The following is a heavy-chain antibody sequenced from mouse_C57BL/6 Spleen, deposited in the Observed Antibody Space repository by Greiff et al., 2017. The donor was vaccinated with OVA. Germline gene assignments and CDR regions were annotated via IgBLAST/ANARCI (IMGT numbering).Heavy chain of an antibody. Sequence: EVHLVESGGGLVKPGGSLKLSCAASGFTFSSYTMSWVRQTPEKRLEWVATISGGGGNTYYPDSVKGRFTISRDNAKNTLYLQMSSLRSEDTALYYCARCRDYYGSRGGYFDVWGTGTTVTVSS. CDR2: ISGGGGNT. CDR3: ARCRDYYGSRGGYFDV. CDR1: GFTFSSYT. V-gene: IGHV5-9*01. J-gene: IGHJ1*03. D-gene: IGHD1-1*01.